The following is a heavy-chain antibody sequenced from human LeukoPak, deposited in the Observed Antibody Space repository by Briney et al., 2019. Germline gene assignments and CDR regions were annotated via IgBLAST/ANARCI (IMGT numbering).Heavy chain of an antibody. J-gene: IGHJ3*02. CDR1: GYTFTCYD. D-gene: IGHD3-22*01. CDR2: MNPNSGNT. CDR3: ARHTYYYDSSGPIPFDI. V-gene: IGHV1-8*01. Sequence: ASVKVSCKASGYTFTCYDINWVRQATGQGLEWMGWMNPNSGNTGYAQKFQGRVTMTRNTSISTAYMELRSLRSDDTAVYYCARHTYYYDSSGPIPFDIWGQGTMVTVSS.